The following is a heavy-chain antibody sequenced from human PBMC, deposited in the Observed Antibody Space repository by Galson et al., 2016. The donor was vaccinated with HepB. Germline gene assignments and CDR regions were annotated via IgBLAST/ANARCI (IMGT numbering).Heavy chain of an antibody. D-gene: IGHD6-19*01. V-gene: IGHV3-7*03. CDR3: VRDCSSGWKFDY. CDR2: IYRDGGQT. CDR1: GFTFSSYV. Sequence: SLRLSCAGSGFTFSSYVMSWVRQAPDKGLEWVANIYRDGGQTYYVDSVKGRFTISRDNAKNSVWLQMNSLRVEDTGIYYCVRDCSSGWKFDYWGQGTPVTVSS. J-gene: IGHJ4*02.